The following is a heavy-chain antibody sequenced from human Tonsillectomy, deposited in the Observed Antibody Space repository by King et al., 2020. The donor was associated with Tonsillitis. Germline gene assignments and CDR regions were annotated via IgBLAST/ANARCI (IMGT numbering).Heavy chain of an antibody. J-gene: IGHJ4*02. Sequence: VQLPQWGAGLLKSSETLSLTCAVYGGSFSGYYWNWIRQPPGKGLEWIGEINHSGNTNYNPSLKSRVTLSVDTAKNQFSLKLNSVTAADTAVYYCARGEAWDYWGQGTLVTVSS. V-gene: IGHV4-34*01. CDR3: ARGEAWDY. CDR1: GGSFSGYY. CDR2: INHSGNT.